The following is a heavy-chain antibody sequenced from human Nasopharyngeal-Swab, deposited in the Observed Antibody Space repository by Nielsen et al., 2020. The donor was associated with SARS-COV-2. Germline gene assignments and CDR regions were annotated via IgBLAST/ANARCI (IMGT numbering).Heavy chain of an antibody. CDR2: ISAYNGNT. CDR3: ASANPTSDIVVVPAAKYYYYYYMDV. Sequence: ASVKVSCKASGYTFTSYGISWVRQAPGQGLEWMGWISAYNGNTNYAQKLQGRVTMTTDTSTSTAYMELSSLRSEDTAVYYCASANPTSDIVVVPAAKYYYYYYMDVWGKGTTVTVSS. CDR1: GYTFTSYG. D-gene: IGHD2-2*01. V-gene: IGHV1-18*01. J-gene: IGHJ6*03.